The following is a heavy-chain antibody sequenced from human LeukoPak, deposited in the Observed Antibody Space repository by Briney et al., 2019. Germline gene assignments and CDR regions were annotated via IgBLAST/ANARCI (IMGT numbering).Heavy chain of an antibody. V-gene: IGHV4-4*07. CDR3: VRSGVVLQTGFDF. Sequence: PSETLSLTCTVSGGSISSYYWSWIRQPAGKGLEWIGRIYTSGSTNYNPSLKSRVSVSADTSRNQFSLSLTSASAADTAVYYCVRSGVVLQTGFDFWGQGALVTVSS. CDR1: GGSISSYY. D-gene: IGHD3-16*01. CDR2: IYTSGST. J-gene: IGHJ4*02.